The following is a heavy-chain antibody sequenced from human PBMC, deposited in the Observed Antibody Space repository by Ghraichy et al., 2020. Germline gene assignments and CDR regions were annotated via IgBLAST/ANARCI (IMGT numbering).Heavy chain of an antibody. J-gene: IGHJ2*01. CDR3: AKVWDL. Sequence: GGSLRLSCAASGFTFSIYAMNWVRQAPGKGLEWVAGNDGRGGSRHYTDSVKGRFTISRDNSKNTLYLQMNSLRAEDTAIYYCAKVWDLWGRGTLVNGSS. D-gene: IGHD2-21*01. CDR1: GFTFSIYA. CDR2: NDGRGGSR. V-gene: IGHV3-23*01.